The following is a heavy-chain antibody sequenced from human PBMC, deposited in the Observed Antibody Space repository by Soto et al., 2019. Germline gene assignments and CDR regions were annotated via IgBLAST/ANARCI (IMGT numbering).Heavy chain of an antibody. CDR3: ARARVRGVSLDYDF. V-gene: IGHV4-59*02. D-gene: IGHD2-8*01. CDR2: IYYTGST. Sequence: SETLSLTCSVSGGYVHSYYWSWLRQSPGRGLEWIAYIYYTGSTKYNPSLKSRATISLDTSKNEVYLKMTSVTAADTAVYYCARARVRGVSLDYDFWGQGTQVTVYS. J-gene: IGHJ4*02. CDR1: GGYVHSYY.